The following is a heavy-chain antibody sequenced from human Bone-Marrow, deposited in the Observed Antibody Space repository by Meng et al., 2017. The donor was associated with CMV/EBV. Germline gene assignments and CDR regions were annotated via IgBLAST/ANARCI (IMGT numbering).Heavy chain of an antibody. CDR3: ARDCDICYHGFDI. Sequence: GGSLRLSCEASGFTFSNYRMNWVRQAPGKGLEWVSTIHTSSYIFYGGSVKGRFTVSRDNGKNSLYLQMNSLRVEDTAVYYCARDCDICYHGFDIWGQGTMVTVSS. CDR2: IHTSSYI. J-gene: IGHJ3*02. D-gene: IGHD2-21*01. CDR1: GFTFSNYR. V-gene: IGHV3-21*01.